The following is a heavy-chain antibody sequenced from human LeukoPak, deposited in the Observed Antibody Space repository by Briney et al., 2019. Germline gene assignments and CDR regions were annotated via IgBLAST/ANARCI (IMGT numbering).Heavy chain of an antibody. D-gene: IGHD6-19*01. CDR1: GFXFSNYD. CDR3: AKDLSRAVAADWFDP. V-gene: IGHV3-23*01. Sequence: GGSLRLSCAASGFXFSNYDMXXXXXXXXXXXXXXXFISDSGGSTYYAXSXXGXXTXSXDNXXXTLYLQMTNLRAADTAVYYCAKDLSRAVAADWFDPWDQGSLVTVSS. J-gene: IGHJ5*02. CDR2: ISDSGGST.